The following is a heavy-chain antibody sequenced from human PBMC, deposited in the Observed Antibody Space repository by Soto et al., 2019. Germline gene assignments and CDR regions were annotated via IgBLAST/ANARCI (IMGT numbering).Heavy chain of an antibody. V-gene: IGHV3-49*04. CDR2: IRSKAYGGTT. CDR1: GFTFGDYA. D-gene: IGHD5-12*01. CDR3: TRVVSGYDYTYYYYGMDV. Sequence: PVGSLRLSGTASGFTFGDYAMSWVSQAPGKGLEWVGFIRSKAYGGTTEYAASVKGRFTISRDDSKSIAYLQMNSLKTEDTAVYYCTRVVSGYDYTYYYYGMDVWGQGTTVTVS. J-gene: IGHJ6*02.